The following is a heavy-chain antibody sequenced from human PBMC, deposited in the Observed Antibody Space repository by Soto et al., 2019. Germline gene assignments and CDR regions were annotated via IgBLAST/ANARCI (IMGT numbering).Heavy chain of an antibody. D-gene: IGHD3-9*01. V-gene: IGHV3-7*01. CDR3: ARDATVLRYFDWSSGPDYYYYGMDV. CDR1: GFTFSSYW. Sequence: LRLSCAASGFTFSSYWMSWVRQAPGKGLEWVANIKQDGSEKYYVDSVKGRFTISRDNAKNSLYLQMNSLRAEDTAVYYCARDATVLRYFDWSSGPDYYYYGMDVWGQGTTVTVSS. CDR2: IKQDGSEK. J-gene: IGHJ6*02.